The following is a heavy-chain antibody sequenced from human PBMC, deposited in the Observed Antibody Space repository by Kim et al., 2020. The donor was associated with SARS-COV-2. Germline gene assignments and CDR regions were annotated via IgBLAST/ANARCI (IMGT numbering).Heavy chain of an antibody. V-gene: IGHV3-30-3*01. CDR2: ISYDGRNK. CDR3: ARGNYYESVSLSDYYNGMDV. J-gene: IGHJ6*02. Sequence: GGSLRLSCAASGLSFDSSALTFFRPAPFPLLYCFSVISYDGRNKDYADSVKGRFTISRDNSKNTLYLQMNSLRVEDTAVYYCARGNYYESVSLSDYYNGMDVWGQGTTVSVSS. CDR1: GLSFDSSA. D-gene: IGHD3-10*01.